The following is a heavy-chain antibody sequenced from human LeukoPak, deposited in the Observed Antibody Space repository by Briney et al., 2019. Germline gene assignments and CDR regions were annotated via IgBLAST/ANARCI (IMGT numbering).Heavy chain of an antibody. Sequence: GGSLRLSCEASGFTFSDYYMSWIRQAPGQGLEWVSYISSSGSTIYYADYVKGRFTISRDSAKNSLYLQMNSLRAEDTAVYYCARPRFPSYYGSVGGSWNNWFDPWGQGTLVTVSS. CDR1: GFTFSDYY. J-gene: IGHJ5*02. CDR3: ARPRFPSYYGSVGGSWNNWFDP. D-gene: IGHD2-15*01. V-gene: IGHV3-11*04. CDR2: ISSSGSTI.